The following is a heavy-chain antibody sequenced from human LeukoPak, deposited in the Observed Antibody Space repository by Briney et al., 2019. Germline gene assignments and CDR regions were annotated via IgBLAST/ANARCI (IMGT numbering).Heavy chain of an antibody. V-gene: IGHV3-30*04. J-gene: IGHJ6*03. CDR2: ISFDGVNT. D-gene: IGHD2-2*01. Sequence: GGSLRLSCAASGFTFSTYAIHWVRQAPGKGLEGGAVISFDGVNTFYADSVKGRFTISRDNSNNTVYLQMNNLRPEDTAVFYCARGQGYESYYYMDVWGKGTTVSVSS. CDR3: ARGQGYESYYYMDV. CDR1: GFTFSTYA.